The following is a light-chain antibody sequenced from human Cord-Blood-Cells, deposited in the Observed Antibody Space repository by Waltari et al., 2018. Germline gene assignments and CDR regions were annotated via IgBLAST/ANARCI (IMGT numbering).Light chain of an antibody. V-gene: IGKV1D-8*01. CDR3: QQYYSFPWT. J-gene: IGKJ1*01. Sequence: VIWLTQSPSLLYASTGGRVTISYRRSQGISSYLAWYQQKPGKAPELLIYAASTLQSGVPSRFSGSGSGTNFTLTISCLQSEDFATYYGQQYYSFPWTFGKGTKVEIK. CDR1: QGISSY. CDR2: AAS.